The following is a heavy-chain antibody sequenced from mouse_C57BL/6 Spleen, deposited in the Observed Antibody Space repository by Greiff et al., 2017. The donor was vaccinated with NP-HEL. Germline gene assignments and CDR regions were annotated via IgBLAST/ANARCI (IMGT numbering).Heavy chain of an antibody. CDR1: GFTFSSYA. V-gene: IGHV5-4*03. CDR3: ARVELWAY. CDR2: ISDGGSYT. Sequence: EVNLVESGGGLVKPGGSLKLSCAASGFTFSSYAMSWVRQTPEKRLEWVATISDGGSYTYYPDNVKGRFTISRDNAKNNLYLQMSHLKSEDTAMYYCARVELWAYWGQGTLVTVSA. J-gene: IGHJ3*01. D-gene: IGHD1-1*02.